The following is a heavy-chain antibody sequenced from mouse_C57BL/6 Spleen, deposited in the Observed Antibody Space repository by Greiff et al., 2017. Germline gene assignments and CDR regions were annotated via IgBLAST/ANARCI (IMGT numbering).Heavy chain of an antibody. CDR2: ISSGSSTI. J-gene: IGHJ4*01. V-gene: IGHV5-17*01. CDR3: ARPVNYYAMDY. Sequence: EVMLVESGGGLVKPGGSLKLSCAASGFTFSDYGMHWVRQAPEKGLEWVAYISSGSSTIYYADTVKGRFTIARANAKNTLFLPMTSLRSEDTAMYYCARPVNYYAMDYWGQGTSVTVSS. CDR1: GFTFSDYG.